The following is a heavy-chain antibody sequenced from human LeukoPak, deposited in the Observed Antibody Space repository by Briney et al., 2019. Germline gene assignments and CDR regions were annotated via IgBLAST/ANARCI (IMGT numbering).Heavy chain of an antibody. CDR3: ARESFAARWD. Sequence: GGSLRLSCAAPGFTFSRYWMSWVRQAPGKGLEWVANIKQDGSEKDCVDSVKGRFTISRDNAKNSLYLQMNSLTAEDTAVYYCARESFAARWDWGQGTLVTVSS. D-gene: IGHD6-6*01. V-gene: IGHV3-7*01. J-gene: IGHJ4*02. CDR2: IKQDGSEK. CDR1: GFTFSRYW.